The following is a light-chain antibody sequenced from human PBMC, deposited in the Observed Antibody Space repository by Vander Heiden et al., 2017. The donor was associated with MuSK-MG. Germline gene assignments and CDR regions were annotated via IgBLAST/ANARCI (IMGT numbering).Light chain of an antibody. CDR3: QSYDTTTVV. J-gene: IGLJ2*01. V-gene: IGLV6-57*03. CDR2: VDT. CDR1: SCAITRNY. Sequence: NFMLTQSHSVSESPVTTVTISCTRSSCAITRNYVTRYPPRPCSAPTNVIYVDTQRPSGVPVRFSGSIDRSSNSASLTISGLKTEDEADYYCQSYDTTTVVFGGGTKLTVL.